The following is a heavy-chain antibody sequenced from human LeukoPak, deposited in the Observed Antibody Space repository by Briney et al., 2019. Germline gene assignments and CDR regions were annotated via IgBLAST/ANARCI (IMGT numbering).Heavy chain of an antibody. Sequence: SETLSLTCTVSGGSISSGDYYWSWIRQPPGKGLEWIGYIYYSGSTYYNPSLKSRVTISVDTSKNQFSLKLSSVTAADTAVYYCARTRLELGYCSSTSCPFDYWGQGTLVTVSS. CDR1: GGSISSGDYY. V-gene: IGHV4-30-4*01. CDR3: ARTRLELGYCSSTSCPFDY. D-gene: IGHD2-2*01. J-gene: IGHJ4*02. CDR2: IYYSGST.